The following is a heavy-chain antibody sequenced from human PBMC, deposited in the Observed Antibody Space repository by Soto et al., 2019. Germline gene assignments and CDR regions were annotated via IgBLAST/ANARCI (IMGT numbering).Heavy chain of an antibody. J-gene: IGHJ4*02. CDR1: ESTVSRDW. V-gene: IGHV3-7*04. D-gene: IGHD1-26*01. Sequence: EVHLEESGGGLVQTGGSLRLSCAIFESTVSRDWMNWVRQAPGKGLEWVAHINQDGSEKYYVDSVKGRFTISRDNAKKSLYLQMNSLRPADTAMYYCSGGVGDAFWGQGSLVTVSS. CDR2: INQDGSEK. CDR3: SGGVGDAF.